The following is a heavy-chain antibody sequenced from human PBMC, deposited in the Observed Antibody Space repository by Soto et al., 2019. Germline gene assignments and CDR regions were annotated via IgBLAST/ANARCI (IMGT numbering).Heavy chain of an antibody. CDR1: GFTFSSYG. Sequence: QVQLVESGGGVVQPGRSLRLSCAASGFTFSSYGMHWVRQAPGKGLEWVAVIWYDGSNKYYADSVKGRFTISRDNSKNTLYLQMNSLRAEDTAVYYCAIIPAHMGSYYYYGMDVWGQGTTVTVSS. D-gene: IGHD2-2*01. CDR2: IWYDGSNK. CDR3: AIIPAHMGSYYYYGMDV. J-gene: IGHJ6*02. V-gene: IGHV3-33*01.